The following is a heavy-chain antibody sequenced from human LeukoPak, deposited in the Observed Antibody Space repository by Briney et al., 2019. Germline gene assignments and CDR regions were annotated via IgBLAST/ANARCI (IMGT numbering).Heavy chain of an antibody. CDR2: INHSGST. D-gene: IGHD1-26*01. CDR1: GGSFSGYY. Sequence: SETLSLTCAVYGGSFSGYYWSWIRQPPGKGLEWIGEINHSGSTNYNPSLKGRVTIPVDTSKNQFSLKLSSVTAADTAVYYCARSPVSGAAFDIWGQGTMVTVSS. J-gene: IGHJ3*02. V-gene: IGHV4-34*01. CDR3: ARSPVSGAAFDI.